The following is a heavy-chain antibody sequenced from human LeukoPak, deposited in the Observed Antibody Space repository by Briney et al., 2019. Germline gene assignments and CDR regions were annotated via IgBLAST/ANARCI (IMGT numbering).Heavy chain of an antibody. J-gene: IGHJ5*02. D-gene: IGHD2-21*02. CDR2: ISSSSSTI. V-gene: IGHV3-48*04. Sequence: GGSLRLSCAASGFTFSSYSMNWVRQAPGKGLEWVSYISSSSSTIYYADSVKGRFTISRDNAKNSLYLQMNSLRAEDTAVYYCARDPVTPYRWFDPWGQGTLVTVSS. CDR1: GFTFSSYS. CDR3: ARDPVTPYRWFDP.